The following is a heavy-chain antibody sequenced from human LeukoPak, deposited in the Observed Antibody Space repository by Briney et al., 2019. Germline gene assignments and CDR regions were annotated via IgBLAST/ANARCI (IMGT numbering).Heavy chain of an antibody. CDR2: ISGSGGST. CDR1: GFTFSSYA. V-gene: IGHV3-23*01. J-gene: IGHJ4*02. Sequence: PGGSLRLSCAASGFTFSSYAMSWVRQAPGKGLEWVSAISGSGGSTYYADSVKGRFTISRDNSKNTLYLQMNSLRAEDTAVYYCAGGSGSYYRGLDYWGQGTLVTVSS. D-gene: IGHD3-10*01. CDR3: AGGSGSYYRGLDY.